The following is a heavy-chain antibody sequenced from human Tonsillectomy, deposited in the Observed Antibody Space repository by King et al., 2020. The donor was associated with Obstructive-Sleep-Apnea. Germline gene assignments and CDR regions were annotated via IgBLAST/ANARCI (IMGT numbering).Heavy chain of an antibody. CDR2: LYQSGAT. CDR3: ARGRCSGASCWRKNNWFDP. D-gene: IGHD2-15*01. J-gene: IGHJ5*02. CDR1: GSSISSVYL. Sequence: QLQESGPGLVKPSETLSLTCTVSGSSISSVYLWGWIRQPPGKELEWIGSLYQSGATYYNPSLKSRVSTTLDTFKNQLYLRLTSVTAADTAVYYCARGRCSGASCWRKNNWFDPWGQGTLVTVSS. V-gene: IGHV4-38-2*02.